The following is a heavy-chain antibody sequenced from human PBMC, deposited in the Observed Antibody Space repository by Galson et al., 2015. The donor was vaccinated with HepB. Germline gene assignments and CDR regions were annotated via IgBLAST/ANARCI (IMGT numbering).Heavy chain of an antibody. D-gene: IGHD4-17*01. V-gene: IGHV1-46*01. CDR1: GYTFIDYD. CDR3: ARDRFADYAVKWFDP. Sequence: SVKVSCKASGYTFIDYDIHWIRQRPGQGLEWMGMVNPRGDNMTIAQKFQGRVTMTTGTSTATVYMELSSLTSDDAALYYCARDRFADYAVKWFDPWGQGTLVTVSS. CDR2: VNPRGDNM. J-gene: IGHJ5*02.